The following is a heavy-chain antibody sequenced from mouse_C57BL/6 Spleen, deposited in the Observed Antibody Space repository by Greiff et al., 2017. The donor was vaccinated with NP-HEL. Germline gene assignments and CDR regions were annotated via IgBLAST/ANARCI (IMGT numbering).Heavy chain of an antibody. V-gene: IGHV1-55*01. CDR2: IYPGSGST. CDR1: GYTFTSYW. D-gene: IGHD3-2*02. CDR3: ARVKTAQATHWFAY. Sequence: QVQLQQPGAELVKPGASVKMSCKASGYTFTSYWITWVKQRPGQGLEWIGDIYPGSGSTNYNEKFKSKATLTVDTSSSTAYMQLSSLTSEDSAVYYCARVKTAQATHWFAYWGQGTLVTVSA. J-gene: IGHJ3*01.